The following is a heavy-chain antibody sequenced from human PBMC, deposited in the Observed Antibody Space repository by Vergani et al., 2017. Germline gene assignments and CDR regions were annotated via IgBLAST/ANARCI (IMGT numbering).Heavy chain of an antibody. Sequence: QLQLQESGPGLVKPSETLSLTCTVSGGSISSSSYYWGWIRQPPGKGLEWIGSIYYSGSTYYNPSLKSRVTISVDTSKNQFSLKLSSVTAADTAVYYCARHESSSWYWNFDCWGQGTLVTVSS. CDR1: GGSISSSSYY. V-gene: IGHV4-39*01. CDR2: IYYSGST. J-gene: IGHJ4*02. D-gene: IGHD6-13*01. CDR3: ARHESSSWYWNFDC.